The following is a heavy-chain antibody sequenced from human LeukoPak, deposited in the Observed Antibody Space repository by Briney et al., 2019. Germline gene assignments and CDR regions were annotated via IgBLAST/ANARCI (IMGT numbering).Heavy chain of an antibody. V-gene: IGHV1-2*06. J-gene: IGHJ4*02. D-gene: IGHD4-17*01. CDR3: ARAENGDYAFDY. CDR2: INPNSGGT. CDR1: GYTFTGDY. Sequence: ASVKVSCKASGYTFTGDYTHWVRQAPGQGLEWMGRINPNSGGTNYAQKFQGRVTMTRDTSISTAYIELSRLRSDDTAVYYCARAENGDYAFDYWGQGTLVTVSS.